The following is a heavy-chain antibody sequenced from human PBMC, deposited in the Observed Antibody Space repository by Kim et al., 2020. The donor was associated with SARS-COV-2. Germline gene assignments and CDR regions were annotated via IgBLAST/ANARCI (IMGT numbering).Heavy chain of an antibody. Sequence: GGSLRLSCAASGFNVSDYYMTWVRQAPGKGLEWVSIIYSGDSTFYAAYVMEGLIIFSDNSTNTPFYRLKSLRVAEEAALYCCGGLPLLYVW. J-gene: IGHJ6*01. CDR2: IYSGDST. D-gene: IGHD3-16*01. CDR3: CGGLPLLYV. CDR1: GFNVSDYY. V-gene: IGHV3-53*01.